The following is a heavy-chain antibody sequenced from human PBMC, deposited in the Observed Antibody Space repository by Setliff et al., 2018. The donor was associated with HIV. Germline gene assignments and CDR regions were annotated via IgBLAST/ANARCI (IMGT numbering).Heavy chain of an antibody. D-gene: IGHD2-21*01. CDR2: ISPNNGDT. J-gene: IGHJ4*02. CDR1: GYTFTDYF. V-gene: IGHV1-2*02. Sequence: ASVKVSCKASGYTFTDYFMHWVRQAPGQGLEWMGWISPNNGDTNTPQTFQGRVTMTRDTSINTAYMEFSSLRSYDTAVYYCARHLSNSLDSWGQGTLVTVSS. CDR3: ARHLSNSLDS.